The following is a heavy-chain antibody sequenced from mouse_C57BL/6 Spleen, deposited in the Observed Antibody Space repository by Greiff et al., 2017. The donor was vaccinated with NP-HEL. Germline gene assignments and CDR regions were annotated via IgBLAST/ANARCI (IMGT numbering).Heavy chain of an antibody. V-gene: IGHV1-59*01. CDR3: ARGGGNYLRSLDY. CDR2: IDPSDSYT. CDR1: GYTFTSYW. D-gene: IGHD2-1*01. J-gene: IGHJ2*01. Sequence: VQLQQSGAELVRPGTSVKLSCKASGYTFTSYWMHWVKQRPGQGLEWIGVIDPSDSYTNYNQKFKGKATLTVDTSSSTAYMQLSSLTSEDSAVYYCARGGGNYLRSLDYWGQGTTLTVSS.